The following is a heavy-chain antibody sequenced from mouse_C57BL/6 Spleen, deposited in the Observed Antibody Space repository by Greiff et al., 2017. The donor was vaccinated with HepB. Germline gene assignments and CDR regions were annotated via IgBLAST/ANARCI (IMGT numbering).Heavy chain of an antibody. CDR1: GYTFTSYW. Sequence: VQLQQPGAELVRPGTSVKLSCKASGYTFTSYWMHWVKQRPGQGLEWIGVIDPSDSYTNYNQKFKGKATLTVDTSSSTAYMQLSSLTSEDSAVNYFASVRSFNYWGQGTTLTVSS. J-gene: IGHJ2*01. CDR2: IDPSDSYT. V-gene: IGHV1-59*01. CDR3: ASVRSFNY.